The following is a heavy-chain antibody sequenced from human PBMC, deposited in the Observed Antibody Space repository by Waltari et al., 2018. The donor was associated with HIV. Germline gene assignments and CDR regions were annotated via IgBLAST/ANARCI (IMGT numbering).Heavy chain of an antibody. CDR3: ARVRAGGYCSSTSCYGPADAFDI. J-gene: IGHJ3*02. Sequence: QVQLVQSGAEVKKPGASVKVSCKASGYTFTSYAMHWVRKAPGQRLEWMGWINAGNGNKKYSQKFQGRFTITRDTSASTAYMELSSLRSEDTAVYYCARVRAGGYCSSTSCYGPADAFDIWRQGTMVTVSS. CDR2: INAGNGNK. V-gene: IGHV1-3*01. D-gene: IGHD2-2*01. CDR1: GYTFTSYA.